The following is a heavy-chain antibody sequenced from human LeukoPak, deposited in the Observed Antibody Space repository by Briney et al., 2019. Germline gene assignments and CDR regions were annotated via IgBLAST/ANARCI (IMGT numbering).Heavy chain of an antibody. CDR2: IYYNGDT. D-gene: IGHD3-10*01. CDR1: SGSISYYF. Sequence: SETLSLTCTVSSGSISYYFWSWIRQPPGKGLEWIGYIYYNGDTNYNPSLKSRVTISVDTSKNQFSLRLNSVTAADTAVYYCVRSGTFSTNWVDPWGQGTLVTVSS. J-gene: IGHJ5*02. V-gene: IGHV4-59*01. CDR3: VRSGTFSTNWVDP.